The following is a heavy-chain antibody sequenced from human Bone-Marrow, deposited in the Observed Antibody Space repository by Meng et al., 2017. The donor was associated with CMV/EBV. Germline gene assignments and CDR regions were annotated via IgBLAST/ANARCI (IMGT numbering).Heavy chain of an antibody. CDR1: GYSISSGYY. CDR3: ARGGGRSRSGSYSVDY. Sequence: SATLSLSCTASGYSISSGYYWGWIRQPPGKGLEWIGSIYHSGSTYYNPSLKSRVTISVDTSKNQFSLKLSSVTAADTAVYYCARGGGRSRSGSYSVDYWGQGTLVTVSS. CDR2: IYHSGST. V-gene: IGHV4-38-2*02. J-gene: IGHJ4*02. D-gene: IGHD1-26*01.